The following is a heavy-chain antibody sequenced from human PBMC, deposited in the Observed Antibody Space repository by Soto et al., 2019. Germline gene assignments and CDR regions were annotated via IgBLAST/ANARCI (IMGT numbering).Heavy chain of an antibody. D-gene: IGHD2-15*01. Sequence: ASVKVSCKVSGYTFTSYGISWVRQAPGQGLEWMGWISAYNGNTNYAQKLQGRVTMTTDTSTSTAYMELRSLRSDDTAVYYCARDRCSGGSCYSYYYGMDVWGQGTAVTVSS. J-gene: IGHJ6*02. CDR3: ARDRCSGGSCYSYYYGMDV. V-gene: IGHV1-18*04. CDR1: GYTFTSYG. CDR2: ISAYNGNT.